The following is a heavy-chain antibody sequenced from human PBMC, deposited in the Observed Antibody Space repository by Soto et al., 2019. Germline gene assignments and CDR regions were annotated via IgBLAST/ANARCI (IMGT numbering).Heavy chain of an antibody. D-gene: IGHD2-15*01. CDR2: TYYRSKWYH. V-gene: IGHV6-1*01. Sequence: SQTLSLTCAISGDTVFSNSAAWNWIRQSPSRGLEWLGRTYYRSKWYHDYAFSVKSRITINPDTSKNQISLQLNSVTPEDTAIYYCARGVGYCSGDICYTPINWFDPWGQGTQVTVSS. J-gene: IGHJ5*02. CDR3: ARGVGYCSGDICYTPINWFDP. CDR1: GDTVFSNSAA.